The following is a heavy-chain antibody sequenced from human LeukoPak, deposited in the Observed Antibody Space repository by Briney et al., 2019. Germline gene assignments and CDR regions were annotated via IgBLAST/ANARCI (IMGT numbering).Heavy chain of an antibody. CDR3: ARGCGGSPGCYIIDK. CDR2: MWNDGSDQ. D-gene: IGHD2-21*01. Sequence: GGSLRLSCEASGFTFSSHGMHWVRQPPGKGLEWVGVMWNDGSDQYYGDSVRSRFTVSRDNLKSTLYLQMDSLRAEDTAVYYCARGCGGSPGCYIIDKWGQGTLVTVSS. CDR1: GFTFSSHG. V-gene: IGHV3-33*01. J-gene: IGHJ4*02.